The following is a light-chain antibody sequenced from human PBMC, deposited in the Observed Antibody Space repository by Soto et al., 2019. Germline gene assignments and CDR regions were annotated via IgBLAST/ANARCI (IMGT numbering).Light chain of an antibody. Sequence: DIQMTQSPSSLSASVGDRVTITCRASQSISNFLNWYQQKPGKAPKLLIYAASSLPSGVPSRFSGSGSGTDFTLTISSLQPEDFATYYCQQSYSTPPEYTFGQGTKLEIK. V-gene: IGKV1-39*01. CDR1: QSISNF. CDR3: QQSYSTPPEYT. CDR2: AAS. J-gene: IGKJ2*01.